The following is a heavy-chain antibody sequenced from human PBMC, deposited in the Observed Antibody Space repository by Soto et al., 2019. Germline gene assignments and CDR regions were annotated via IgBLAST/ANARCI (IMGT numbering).Heavy chain of an antibody. Sequence: GGSLRLSCAASGFTFEDYNMHWVRQPPGKGFEWVSLIDWAGVTTKYRDSVKGRFTISRDNSEYSLYLQMNSLKTEDTALYYCAKAHSYRSAFYYFETWGGGTLVAV. V-gene: IGHV3-43*01. J-gene: IGHJ4*02. CDR1: GFTFEDYN. CDR2: IDWAGVTT. CDR3: AKAHSYRSAFYYFET. D-gene: IGHD1-1*01.